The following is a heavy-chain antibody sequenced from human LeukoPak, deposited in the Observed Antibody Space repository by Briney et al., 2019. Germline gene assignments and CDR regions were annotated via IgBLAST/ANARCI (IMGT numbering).Heavy chain of an antibody. CDR3: ARMGSRYQLLYSYYYYYMDV. D-gene: IGHD2-2*02. Sequence: ASVKVSCKASGYTFTSYYMHWVRQAPGQGLEWMGIINPSGGSTSYAQKFQGRVTMTRDMSTSTVYMELNSLRSEDTAVYYCARMGSRYQLLYSYYYYYMDVWGKGTTVTVSS. CDR2: INPSGGST. CDR1: GYTFTSYY. J-gene: IGHJ6*03. V-gene: IGHV1-46*01.